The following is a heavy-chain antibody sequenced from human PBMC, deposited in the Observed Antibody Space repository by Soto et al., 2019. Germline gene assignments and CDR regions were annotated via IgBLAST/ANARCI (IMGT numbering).Heavy chain of an antibody. J-gene: IGHJ4*02. V-gene: IGHV4-31*03. D-gene: IGHD3-22*01. CDR3: ASTSYYDSSGRFDY. CDR2: IYYSGST. CDR1: GGSISSGGYY. Sequence: SETLSLTCPVSGGSISSGGYYWSWIRQHPGKGLEWIGYIYYSGSTYYNPSLKSRVTISVDTSKNQFSLKLSSVTAADTAVYYCASTSYYDSSGRFDYWGQGTLVTVSS.